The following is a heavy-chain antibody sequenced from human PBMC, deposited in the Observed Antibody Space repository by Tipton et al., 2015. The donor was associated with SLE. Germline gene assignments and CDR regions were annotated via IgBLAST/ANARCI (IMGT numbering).Heavy chain of an antibody. CDR3: ARPYPPGIAVAGNAFDI. J-gene: IGHJ3*02. Sequence: LRLSCTVSGGSISSSSYYWGWIRQPPGKGLEWIGSIYYSGSTYYNPSLKSRVTISVDTSKNQFSLKLSSVTAADTAVYYCARPYPPGIAVAGNAFDIWGQGTMVTVSP. D-gene: IGHD6-19*01. CDR2: IYYSGST. CDR1: GGSISSSSYY. V-gene: IGHV4-39*07.